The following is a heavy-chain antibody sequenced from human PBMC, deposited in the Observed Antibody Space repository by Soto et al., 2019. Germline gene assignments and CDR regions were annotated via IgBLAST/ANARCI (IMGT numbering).Heavy chain of an antibody. J-gene: IGHJ6*02. CDR1: GFTVSSHY. Sequence: EVQLVETGGGLIQPGGSLRLSCAASGFTVSSHYMSWVRQAPGKGLEWVSVIYSGGSTYYADSVKGRFTISRDNSKNTLYLQMNSLRAEDTAVYYCARDIRDYYYYGMDVWGQGTTVTVSS. V-gene: IGHV3-53*02. D-gene: IGHD3-10*01. CDR3: ARDIRDYYYYGMDV. CDR2: IYSGGST.